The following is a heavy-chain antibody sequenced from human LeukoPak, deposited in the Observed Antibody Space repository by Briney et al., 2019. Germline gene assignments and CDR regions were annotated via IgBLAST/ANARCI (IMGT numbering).Heavy chain of an antibody. D-gene: IGHD3-22*01. V-gene: IGHV3-7*03. J-gene: IGHJ4*02. Sequence: PGGSLRLSCAASGFTFSSYWMSWVRQAPGKGLEWVANIKQDGSEKYYVDSVKGRFTISRDNSKNTLYLQMNCLRAEDTAVYYCARYDGSGYSLELWGQGTLVTVSS. CDR2: IKQDGSEK. CDR1: GFTFSSYW. CDR3: ARYDGSGYSLEL.